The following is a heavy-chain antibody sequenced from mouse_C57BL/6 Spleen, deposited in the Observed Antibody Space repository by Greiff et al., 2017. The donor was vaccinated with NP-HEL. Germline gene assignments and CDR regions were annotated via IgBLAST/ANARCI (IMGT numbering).Heavy chain of an antibody. Sequence: EVQLQESGGDLVKPGGSLKLSCAASGFTFSSYGMSWVRQTPDKRLEWVATISSGGSYTYYPDSVKGRFTISRDNAKNTLYLQMSSLKSEDTAMYYCARQDGSSSYAMDYWGQGTSVTVSS. CDR3: ARQDGSSSYAMDY. CDR1: GFTFSSYG. D-gene: IGHD1-1*01. CDR2: ISSGGSYT. V-gene: IGHV5-6*01. J-gene: IGHJ4*01.